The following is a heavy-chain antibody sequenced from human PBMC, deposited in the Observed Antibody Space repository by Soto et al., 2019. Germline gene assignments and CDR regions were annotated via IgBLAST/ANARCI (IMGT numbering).Heavy chain of an antibody. J-gene: IGHJ4*02. CDR3: ARESVRQQLAYYFDY. V-gene: IGHV1-3*01. CDR1: GYTFTSYA. CDR2: INAGSGNT. D-gene: IGHD6-13*01. Sequence: ASVKVSCKASGYTFTSYAMHWVRQAPGQRLEWIGWINAGSGNTNYAQKFQERVTITWDMSTNTAYMELSSLRSEDTAVYYCARESVRQQLAYYFDYWGQGTLVTVSS.